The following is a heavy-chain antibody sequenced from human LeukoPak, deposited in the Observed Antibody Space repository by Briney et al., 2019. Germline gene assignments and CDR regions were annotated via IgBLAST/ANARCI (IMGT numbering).Heavy chain of an antibody. CDR1: GGSFSGYY. CDR3: ASYVDTAMVTSPP. D-gene: IGHD5-18*01. CDR2: INHSGST. V-gene: IGHV4-34*01. Sequence: PSETLSLTCAVYGGSFSGYYWSWIRQPPGKGLEWIGEINHSGSTNYNPSLKSRVTISVDTSKNQFSLKLSSVTAADTAVYYCASYVDTAMVTSPPWGQGTLVTVSS. J-gene: IGHJ5*02.